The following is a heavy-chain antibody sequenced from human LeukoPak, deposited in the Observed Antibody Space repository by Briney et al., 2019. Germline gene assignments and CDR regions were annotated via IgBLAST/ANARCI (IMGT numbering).Heavy chain of an antibody. V-gene: IGHV4-34*01. CDR1: GGSFSGYY. Sequence: SETLSLTCAVYGGSFSGYYWSWIRQPPGKGLEWIGEINHSGSTNYNPSLKSRVTISVDTSKNQFSLKLSSVTAADTAVYYCAREGSSWFDYWGQRTLVTVSS. D-gene: IGHD6-13*01. CDR2: INHSGST. CDR3: AREGSSWFDY. J-gene: IGHJ4*02.